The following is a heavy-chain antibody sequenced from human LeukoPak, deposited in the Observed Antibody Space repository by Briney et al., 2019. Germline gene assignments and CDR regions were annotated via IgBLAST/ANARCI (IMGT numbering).Heavy chain of an antibody. J-gene: IGHJ5*02. CDR2: INHSGST. CDR3: ARGQVITGTTIWFDP. CDR1: GGSFSGYY. V-gene: IGHV4-34*01. Sequence: SETLSLTCAVYGGSFSGYYWSWIRQPPGKGLEWIGEINHSGSTNYNPSLKSRVTISVDTSKNQFSLKLSSVTAADPAVYYCARGQVITGTTIWFDPWGQGTLVTVSS. D-gene: IGHD1-7*01.